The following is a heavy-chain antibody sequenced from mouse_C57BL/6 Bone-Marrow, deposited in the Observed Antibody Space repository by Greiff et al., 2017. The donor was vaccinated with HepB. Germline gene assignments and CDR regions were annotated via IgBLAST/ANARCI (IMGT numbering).Heavy chain of an antibody. CDR3: ARSSTMVTEFAY. D-gene: IGHD2-2*01. V-gene: IGHV1-76*01. CDR2: IYPGSGNT. J-gene: IGHJ3*01. Sequence: QLQQSGAELVRPGASVKLSCKASGYTFTDYYINWVKQRPGQGLEWIARIYPGSGNTYYNEKFKGKATLTAEKSSSTAYMQLSSLTSEDSAVYFCARSSTMVTEFAYWGQGTLVTVSA. CDR1: GYTFTDYY.